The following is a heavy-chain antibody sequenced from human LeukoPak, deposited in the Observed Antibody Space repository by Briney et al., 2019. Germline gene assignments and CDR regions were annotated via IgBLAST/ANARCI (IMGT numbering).Heavy chain of an antibody. CDR2: IYYSGST. J-gene: IGHJ4*02. CDR3: ARGLQSFFDF. Sequence: PSETLSLTCTVSGGSISSYYWSWIRQPPGEGLQWIGYIYYSGSTYYNPSLKSRVTISVDTSENQFSLKLSSVTAADTAVYYCARGLQSFFDFWGRGTLVTVSS. V-gene: IGHV4-59*01. CDR1: GGSISSYY. D-gene: IGHD4-11*01.